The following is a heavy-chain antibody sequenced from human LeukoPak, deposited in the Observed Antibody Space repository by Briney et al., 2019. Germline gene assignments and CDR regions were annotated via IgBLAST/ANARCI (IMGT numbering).Heavy chain of an antibody. CDR3: ARRRVAAAGTAYYFDY. J-gene: IGHJ4*02. Sequence: SETLSLTCTVSGGSISSYYWSWIRQPPGKGLEWIGYIYYSGSTNYNPSLKSRVTISVDTSKNQFSLKLSSVTAADTAVYYCARRRVAAAGTAYYFDYWGQGTLVTVSS. V-gene: IGHV4-59*08. CDR1: GGSISSYY. CDR2: IYYSGST. D-gene: IGHD6-13*01.